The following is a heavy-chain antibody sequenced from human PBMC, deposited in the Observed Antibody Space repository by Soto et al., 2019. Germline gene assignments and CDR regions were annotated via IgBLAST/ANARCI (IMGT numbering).Heavy chain of an antibody. Sequence: SETLSLTCAVYGGSFSGYYWSWIRQPPGKGLEWIGEINHSGSTNYNPSLKSRVTIPVDTSKNQFSLKLSSVTAADTAVYYCARVIITYYDFWSGLWWFDPWGQGTLVTVSS. V-gene: IGHV4-34*01. D-gene: IGHD3-3*01. CDR3: ARVIITYYDFWSGLWWFDP. CDR2: INHSGST. J-gene: IGHJ5*02. CDR1: GGSFSGYY.